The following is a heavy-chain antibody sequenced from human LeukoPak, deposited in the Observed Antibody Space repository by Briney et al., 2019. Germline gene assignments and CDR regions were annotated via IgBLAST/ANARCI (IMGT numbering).Heavy chain of an antibody. CDR2: ISGSGGST. Sequence: GGSLRLSCAASGFTFSSYAMSWVRQAPGKGLEWVSAISGSGGSTYYADPVKGRFTISRDNSKNTLYLQMSSLRAEDTAVYYCAKDLGRYCSSTSCYWFGMDVWGQGTTVTVSS. CDR3: AKDLGRYCSSTSCYWFGMDV. CDR1: GFTFSSYA. J-gene: IGHJ6*02. D-gene: IGHD2-2*01. V-gene: IGHV3-23*01.